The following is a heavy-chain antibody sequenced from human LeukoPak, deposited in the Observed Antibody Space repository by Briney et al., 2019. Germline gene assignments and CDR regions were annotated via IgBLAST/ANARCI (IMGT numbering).Heavy chain of an antibody. CDR1: GFTFSDYS. J-gene: IGHJ3*01. V-gene: IGHV3-48*01. CDR2: ISGSGTI. CDR3: TNFKPPAPDALDV. Sequence: GGSLRLSCAASGFTFSDYSMNWVRQAPGKGLEWISYISGSGTIYYADSVKGRYTISRDNAQRLVYLQMNSLRAEDTAVYYCTNFKPPAPDALDVWGQGTLITVSS. D-gene: IGHD2/OR15-2a*01.